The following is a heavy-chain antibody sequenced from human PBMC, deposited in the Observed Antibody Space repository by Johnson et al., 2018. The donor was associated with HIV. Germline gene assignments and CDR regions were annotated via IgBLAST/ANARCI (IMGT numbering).Heavy chain of an antibody. V-gene: IGHV3-30*14. D-gene: IGHD5-24*01. J-gene: IGHJ3*02. CDR1: GFTFSSYA. CDR3: ARACRDGYTCDAFDI. CDR2: ISYDGSNK. Sequence: QVQLVESGGGVVRPGGSLRLSCAASGFTFSSYAMHWVRQAPGKGLEWVAVISYDGSNKYYADSVKGRFTISRDNSKNTLYLQMNSLRAEDTALYYCARACRDGYTCDAFDIWGQGTMVTVSS.